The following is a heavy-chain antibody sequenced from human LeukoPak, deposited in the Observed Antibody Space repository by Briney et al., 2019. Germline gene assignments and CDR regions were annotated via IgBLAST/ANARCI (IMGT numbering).Heavy chain of an antibody. J-gene: IGHJ4*02. CDR2: ISGSGGST. Sequence: PGGSLRLSCAASGFTFSSYAMSWVRQAPGKGLEWVSAISGSGGSTYYADSVKGRFTISRDNSKNTLYLQMNSLRAEDTAVYYCAKRAYYYDSSGYYPLGYWGQGTLVTVSS. D-gene: IGHD3-22*01. CDR1: GFTFSSYA. V-gene: IGHV3-23*01. CDR3: AKRAYYYDSSGYYPLGY.